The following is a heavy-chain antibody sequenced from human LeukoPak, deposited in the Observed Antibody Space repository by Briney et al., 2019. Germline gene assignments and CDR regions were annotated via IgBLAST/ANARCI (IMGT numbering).Heavy chain of an antibody. CDR2: INRSGST. CDR1: GGSFSGYY. V-gene: IGHV4-34*01. D-gene: IGHD3-3*01. J-gene: IGHJ3*02. Sequence: PSETLSLTCAVYGGSFSGYYWSWIRQPPGKGLEWIGEINRSGSTNYNPSLKSRVTISVDTSKNQFSLKLSSVTAADTAVYYCARDQEWLGGAFDIWGQGTMVTVSS. CDR3: ARDQEWLGGAFDI.